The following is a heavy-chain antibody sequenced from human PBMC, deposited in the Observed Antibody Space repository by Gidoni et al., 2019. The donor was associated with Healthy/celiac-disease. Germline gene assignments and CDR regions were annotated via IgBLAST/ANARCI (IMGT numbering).Heavy chain of an antibody. Sequence: QITLKESGPTLVKPTQTLTLTCTFSGFSLSTRGVGVGWIRQPPGKALGWLALIYWNDDKRYSPSLKSRLTITKDTSKNQVVLTMTNMDPVDTATYYCAHSVPGGDFWSGYQPHFDYWGQGTLVTVSS. D-gene: IGHD3-3*01. CDR2: IYWNDDK. V-gene: IGHV2-5*01. CDR3: AHSVPGGDFWSGYQPHFDY. J-gene: IGHJ4*02. CDR1: GFSLSTRGVG.